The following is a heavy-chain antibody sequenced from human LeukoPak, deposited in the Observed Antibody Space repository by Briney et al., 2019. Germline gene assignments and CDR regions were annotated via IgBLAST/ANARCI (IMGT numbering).Heavy chain of an antibody. Sequence: GSLRLSCVASGFSFNIYDMSWVRQAPGKGLEWVSGIRGGGPETYYADSVKGRFSISRDNSKNTLFLQTNGLRAEDSAIYYCVRGIRAPGFWGQGTLVTASS. CDR3: VRGIRAPGF. J-gene: IGHJ4*02. CDR1: GFSFNIYD. CDR2: IRGGGPET. V-gene: IGHV3-23*01. D-gene: IGHD5-12*01.